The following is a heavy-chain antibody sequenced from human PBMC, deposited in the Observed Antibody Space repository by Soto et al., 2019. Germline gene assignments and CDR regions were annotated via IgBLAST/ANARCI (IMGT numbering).Heavy chain of an antibody. D-gene: IGHD2-2*01. V-gene: IGHV3-30*18. CDR1: GFTFSSYG. Sequence: GGSLRLSCAASGFTFSSYGMHWVRQAPGKGLQWVAVISYDGSNKYYADSVKGRFTISRDNSKNTLYLQMNSLRAEDTAVYYCAKALSTSLYCSSTSCYRPAYYYYGMDVWGQGTTVTVSS. J-gene: IGHJ6*02. CDR2: ISYDGSNK. CDR3: AKALSTSLYCSSTSCYRPAYYYYGMDV.